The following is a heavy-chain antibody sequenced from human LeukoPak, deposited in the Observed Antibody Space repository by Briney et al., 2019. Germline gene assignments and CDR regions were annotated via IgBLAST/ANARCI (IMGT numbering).Heavy chain of an antibody. J-gene: IGHJ6*03. V-gene: IGHV1-2*02. Sequence: GASVKVSCKASGYTFTGYYVHWVRQAPGQGLEWMGWINPNSGGTNYAQKFQGRVTMTSDTPISTAYMELSRLRSDDTAVYYCARGDSSGWRYYYYYYMDVWGKGTTVTVSS. CDR1: GYTFTGYY. D-gene: IGHD6-19*01. CDR2: INPNSGGT. CDR3: ARGDSSGWRYYYYYYMDV.